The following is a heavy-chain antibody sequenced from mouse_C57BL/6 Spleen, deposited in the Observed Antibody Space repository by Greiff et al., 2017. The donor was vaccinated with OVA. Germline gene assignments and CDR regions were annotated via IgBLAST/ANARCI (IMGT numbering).Heavy chain of an antibody. Sequence: EVQVVESGGGLVKPGGSLKLSCAASGFTFSDYGMHWVRQAPEKGLEWVAYISSGSSTIYYADTVKGRFTISRDNAKNTLFLQMTSLRSEDTAMYYCARSYYYGSDYYAMDYWGQGTSVTVSS. V-gene: IGHV5-17*01. D-gene: IGHD1-1*01. CDR1: GFTFSDYG. CDR3: ARSYYYGSDYYAMDY. CDR2: ISSGSSTI. J-gene: IGHJ4*01.